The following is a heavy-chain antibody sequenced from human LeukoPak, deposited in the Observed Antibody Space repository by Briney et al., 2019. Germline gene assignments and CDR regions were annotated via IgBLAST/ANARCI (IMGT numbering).Heavy chain of an antibody. V-gene: IGHV3-48*03. CDR3: ARVIAAVSI. D-gene: IGHD6-13*01. CDR2: ISSSGSTI. J-gene: IGHJ3*02. CDR1: GFTFSSYE. Sequence: PGGSLRLSCAASGFTFSSYEMNWVRQAPGKGLEWVSYISSSGSTIYYADSVKGRFTISRDNARNSLYLQMNSLRAEDTAVYYCARVIAAVSIWGQGTMVTVSS.